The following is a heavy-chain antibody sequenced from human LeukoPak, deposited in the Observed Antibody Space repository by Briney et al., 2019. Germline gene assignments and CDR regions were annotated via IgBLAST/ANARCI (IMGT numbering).Heavy chain of an antibody. V-gene: IGHV3-30*02. J-gene: IGHJ6*03. D-gene: IGHD3-10*01. CDR3: ARDRVTMARGIMFYYYYFMDV. Sequence: GGSLRLSCAASGFTFSSYGMHWVRQAPGKGLEWVAFIRYDGSNKYYADSVKGRFTISRDNAKNSLYLQMNSLRAEDTAVYYCARDRVTMARGIMFYYYYFMDVWGKGTTVTVSS. CDR1: GFTFSSYG. CDR2: IRYDGSNK.